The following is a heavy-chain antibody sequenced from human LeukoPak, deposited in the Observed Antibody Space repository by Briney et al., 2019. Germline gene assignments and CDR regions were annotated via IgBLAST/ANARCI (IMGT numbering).Heavy chain of an antibody. CDR1: GFTFDDYA. V-gene: IGHV3-9*01. J-gene: IGHJ3*02. CDR2: ISWNSGSI. Sequence: GRSLRLSCAASGFTFDDYAMHWVRQAPGKGLECVSGISWNSGSIGYADSVKDRFTISRDNAKHSLYLQMNSLRAEDTAFYYCACPLLPQDFDIWRQGTMVTVSS. CDR3: ACPLLPQDFDI. D-gene: IGHD1-26*01.